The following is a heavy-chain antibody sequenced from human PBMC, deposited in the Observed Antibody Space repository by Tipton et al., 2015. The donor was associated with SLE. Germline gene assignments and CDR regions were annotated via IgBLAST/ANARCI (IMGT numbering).Heavy chain of an antibody. J-gene: IGHJ4*02. D-gene: IGHD5-12*01. CDR1: GFIFSSYS. CDR2: ISSSSSYI. CDR3: ASLPRYSGYDKGY. V-gene: IGHV3-21*03. Sequence: SLRLSCAASGFIFSSYSMNWVRQAPGKGLEWVSSISSSSSYIYYADSVKGRFTISRDNAKNSLYLQMNSLRAEDTAVYYCASLPRYSGYDKGYWGQGTLVTVSS.